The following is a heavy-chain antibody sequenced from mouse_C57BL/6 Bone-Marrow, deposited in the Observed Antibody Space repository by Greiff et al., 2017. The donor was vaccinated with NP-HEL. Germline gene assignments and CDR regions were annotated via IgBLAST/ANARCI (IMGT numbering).Heavy chain of an antibody. Sequence: EVQLVESGPGLVKPSQSLSLTCSVTGYSITSGYYWNWIRQFPGNKLEWMGYISYDGSNNYNPSLKNRISITRDTSKNQFFLKLNSVTTEDTATYYCAREGGRVFAYWGQGTLVTVSA. CDR2: ISYDGSN. CDR1: GYSITSGYY. CDR3: AREGGRVFAY. V-gene: IGHV3-6*01. J-gene: IGHJ3*01. D-gene: IGHD3-3*01.